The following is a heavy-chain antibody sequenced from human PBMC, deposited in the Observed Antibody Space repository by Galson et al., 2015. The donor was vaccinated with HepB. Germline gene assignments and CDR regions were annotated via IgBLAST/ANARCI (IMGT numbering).Heavy chain of an antibody. CDR1: GYTFTSYY. CDR3: ARPTTPLRFLEWLSATPDAFDI. J-gene: IGHJ3*02. CDR2: INPSGGST. Sequence: SVKVSCKASGYTFTSYYMHWVRQAPGQGLEWMGIINPSGGSTSYAQKFQGRVTMTRDTSTSTVYMELSSLRSEDTAVYYCARPTTPLRFLEWLSATPDAFDIWGQGTMVTVSS. D-gene: IGHD3-3*01. V-gene: IGHV1-46*03.